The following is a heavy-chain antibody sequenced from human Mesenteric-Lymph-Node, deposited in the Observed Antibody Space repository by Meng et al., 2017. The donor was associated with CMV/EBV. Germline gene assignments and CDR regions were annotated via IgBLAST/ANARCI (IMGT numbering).Heavy chain of an antibody. CDR2: INGDGSST. J-gene: IGHJ3*02. D-gene: IGHD6-25*01. Sequence: GESLKISCAASGSTFSSYWMHWVRKDPGKGLVWVARINGDGSSTAYADSVKGRFTISRDNAKNSLYLQMNSLRAEDTAVYYCARDPAAPGAFDIWGQGTMVTVSS. V-gene: IGHV3-74*01. CDR3: ARDPAAPGAFDI. CDR1: GSTFSSYW.